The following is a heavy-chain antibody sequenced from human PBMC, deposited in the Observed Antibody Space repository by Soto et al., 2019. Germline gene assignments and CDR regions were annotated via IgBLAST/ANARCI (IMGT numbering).Heavy chain of an antibody. Sequence: PSETLSLTCTVSGGPFSRGGYYWSWIRQHPGKGLEWIGYIFYTGSTYYNPTLKSRVTMSVDTSKRQFSLKLTSLTAADTAVYYCARVSGSYYYGMDVWGQGTTVTVSS. CDR3: ARVSGSYYYGMDV. CDR2: IFYTGST. J-gene: IGHJ6*02. V-gene: IGHV4-31*03. CDR1: GGPFSRGGYY.